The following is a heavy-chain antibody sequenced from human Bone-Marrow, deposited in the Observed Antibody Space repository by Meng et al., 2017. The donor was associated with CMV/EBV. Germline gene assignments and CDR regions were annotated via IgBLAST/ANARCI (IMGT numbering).Heavy chain of an antibody. J-gene: IGHJ5*02. CDR2: IYYSGST. Sequence: SCTVSGGSVSSGSYYWSWIRQHPGKGLEWIGYIYYSGSTYYNPSLKSRVTISVDTSKNQFSLKLSSVTAADTAVYYCARAGTIPWSGFERNWFDPWGQGTLVTVSS. CDR1: GGSVSSGSYY. D-gene: IGHD3-3*01. V-gene: IGHV4-31*02. CDR3: ARAGTIPWSGFERNWFDP.